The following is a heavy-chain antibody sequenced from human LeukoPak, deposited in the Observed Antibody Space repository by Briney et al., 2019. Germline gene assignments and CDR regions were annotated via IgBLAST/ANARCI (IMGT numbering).Heavy chain of an antibody. CDR2: FSYSGST. J-gene: IGHJ4*02. CDR3: ARVQGCIDY. CDR1: GGSISSYY. V-gene: IGHV4-59*01. D-gene: IGHD1-14*01. Sequence: PSETLSLTCTVSGGSISSYYWSWIRQPPGKGLEWIGYFSYSGSTNYNPSLKSRVTISVDTSKNQFSLKLSSVNAADTAVYYCARVQGCIDYWGQGTLVSVSS.